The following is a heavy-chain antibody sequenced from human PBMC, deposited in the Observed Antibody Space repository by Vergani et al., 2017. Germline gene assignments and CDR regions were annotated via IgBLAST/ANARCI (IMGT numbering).Heavy chain of an antibody. Sequence: QVQLVESGGGLVKPGGSLRLSCAASGFTFSDYYMSWIRQAPGKGLEWVSYISSSSSYTNYADSVKGRFTISRDNSKNTLYLQMNSLRAEDTAVYYCARTPAIAARRTWYYFDYWGQGTLVTVSS. CDR1: GFTFSDYY. CDR2: ISSSSSYT. D-gene: IGHD6-6*01. J-gene: IGHJ4*02. V-gene: IGHV3-11*06. CDR3: ARTPAIAARRTWYYFDY.